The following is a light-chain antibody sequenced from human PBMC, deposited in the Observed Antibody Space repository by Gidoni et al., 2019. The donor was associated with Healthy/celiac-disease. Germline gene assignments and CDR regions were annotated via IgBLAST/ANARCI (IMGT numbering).Light chain of an antibody. CDR1: QSVSSY. V-gene: IGKV3-11*01. CDR3: QQRSNGLT. CDR2: DAS. Sequence: EIVLPQSPATLSLSPGERATLSCRASQSVSSYLAWYQQKPGQAPRLLIYDASNRATGIPARFSGSGSGTDFTLTISSLEPEDFAVYYCQQRSNGLTFGRGTKVEIK. J-gene: IGKJ4*01.